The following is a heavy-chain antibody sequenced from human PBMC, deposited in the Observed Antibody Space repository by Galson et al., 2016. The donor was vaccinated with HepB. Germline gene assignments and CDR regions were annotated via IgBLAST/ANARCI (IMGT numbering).Heavy chain of an antibody. J-gene: IGHJ4*02. CDR2: ISHGGTT. CDR3: ARGGGYCSGGRCNTFDY. CDR1: GGSISRSNW. Sequence: ETLSLTCIVSGGSISRSNWWTWIRQPPGKGLEWIGEISHGGTTDYTPSFKSRINISVDMSNNEFSLKLSSVTAADTAVYYCARGGGYCSGGRCNTFDYWGQGTLVTVSS. V-gene: IGHV4-4*02. D-gene: IGHD2-15*01.